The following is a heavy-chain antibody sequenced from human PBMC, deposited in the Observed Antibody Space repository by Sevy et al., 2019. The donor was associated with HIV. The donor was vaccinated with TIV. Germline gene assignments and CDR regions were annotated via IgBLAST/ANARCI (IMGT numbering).Heavy chain of an antibody. CDR2: IVVGSGTT. V-gene: IGHV1-58*01. CDR1: GFTFTSSA. J-gene: IGHJ4*02. D-gene: IGHD2-15*01. Sequence: ASVKVSCKASGFTFTSSAVQWVRQARGQRLEWIGWIVVGSGTTNYAQKFQERVTITRDMSTSTAYMELSSLRSEETAVYYCAARCSGGSCYFFDYWGQGTLVTVSS. CDR3: AARCSGGSCYFFDY.